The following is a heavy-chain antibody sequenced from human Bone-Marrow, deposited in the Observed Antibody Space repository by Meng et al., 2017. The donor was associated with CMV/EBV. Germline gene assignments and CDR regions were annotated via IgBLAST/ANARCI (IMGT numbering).Heavy chain of an antibody. V-gene: IGHV1-2*02. J-gene: IGHJ3*02. CDR1: GYTFTDYY. Sequence: ASVKVSCKASGYTFTDYYMHWVRQAPGQGLEWMGWINPNSGGTNYAQKFQGRVTMTRDTSITTVYMELSSLRSDDTAVYYCAREQAGDYGSGQDALDIWGQGTMVTVSS. CDR3: AREQAGDYGSGQDALDI. CDR2: INPNSGGT. D-gene: IGHD3-10*01.